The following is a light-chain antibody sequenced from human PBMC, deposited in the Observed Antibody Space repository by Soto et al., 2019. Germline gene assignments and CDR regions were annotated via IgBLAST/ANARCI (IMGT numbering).Light chain of an antibody. J-gene: IGKJ1*01. CDR3: QQYGSSGT. V-gene: IGKV3-20*01. CDR2: GAS. CDR1: ETVRSD. Sequence: EIVLTQSPATLSFSPGERSNLSCRASETVRSDLAWYQQKPGQAPRLLIYGASNRATGIPDRFSGSGSGTDFTLTISRLEPEDFAVYYCQQYGSSGTFGQGTKVDI.